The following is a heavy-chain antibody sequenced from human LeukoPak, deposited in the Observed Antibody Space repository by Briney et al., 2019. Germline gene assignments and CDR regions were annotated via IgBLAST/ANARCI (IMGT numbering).Heavy chain of an antibody. CDR1: GFTFSSYA. J-gene: IGHJ4*02. V-gene: IGHV3-23*01. CDR2: ISGSGGST. CDR3: AKGISGWYLYYFDY. Sequence: GGSLRLSCAASGFTFSSYAMSWVRQAPGKGLEWVSAISGSGGSTYYADSVKGRFTISRDNSKNTLYLQMNSLRAEDTTIYYCAKGISGWYLYYFDYWGQGTLVTVPS. D-gene: IGHD6-19*01.